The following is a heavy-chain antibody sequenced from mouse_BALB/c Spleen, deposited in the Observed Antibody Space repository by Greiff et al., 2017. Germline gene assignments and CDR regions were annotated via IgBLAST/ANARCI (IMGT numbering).Heavy chain of an antibody. V-gene: IGHV14-1*02. J-gene: IGHJ2*01. D-gene: IGHD2-14*01. Sequence: EVKLVESGAELVRPGALVKLSCKASGFNIKDYYMHWVKQRPEQGLEWIGWIDPENGNTIYDPKFQGKASITADTSSNTAYLQLSSLTSEDTAVYYCASGYDGYYFDYWGQGTTLTVSS. CDR2: IDPENGNT. CDR3: ASGYDGYYFDY. CDR1: GFNIKDYY.